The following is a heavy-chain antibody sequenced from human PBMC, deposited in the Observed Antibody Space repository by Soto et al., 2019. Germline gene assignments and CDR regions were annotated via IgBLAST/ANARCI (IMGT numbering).Heavy chain of an antibody. CDR2: ISTRSSYT. V-gene: IGHV3-11*05. Sequence: QVQLVESGGGLVKPGGSLRLSCAASGFSLSDYFMSWIRQAPGKGLEWVSYISTRSSYTNYGDSMEGRFSISRDNAKNSLYLQMNSLRAEDTAVYYCARFFDERGGFDFWGQGTLVTVSS. CDR1: GFSLSDYF. D-gene: IGHD3-16*01. CDR3: ARFFDERGGFDF. J-gene: IGHJ4*02.